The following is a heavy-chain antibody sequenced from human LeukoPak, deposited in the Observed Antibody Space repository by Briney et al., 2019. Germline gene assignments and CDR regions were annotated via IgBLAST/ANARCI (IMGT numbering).Heavy chain of an antibody. D-gene: IGHD3-10*01. V-gene: IGHV3-30*03. Sequence: PGGSLRLSCAASGFTFSSYGMHWVRQAPGKGLEWVAVISYDGSNKYYADSVKGRFTISRDNSKNTLYLQMNSLRAEDTAVYYCASYGSGSYAFTLWGQGTLVTVSS. CDR1: GFTFSSYG. CDR3: ASYGSGSYAFTL. CDR2: ISYDGSNK. J-gene: IGHJ4*02.